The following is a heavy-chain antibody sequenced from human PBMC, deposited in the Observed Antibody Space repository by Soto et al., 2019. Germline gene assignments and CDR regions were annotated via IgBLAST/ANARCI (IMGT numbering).Heavy chain of an antibody. CDR2: ISYDGSNK. Sequence: QVQLVESGGGVVQPGRSLRLSCAASGFTFSSYGMHWVRQAPGKGLEWVAVISYDGSNKYYADSVKGRFTISRDNSKNTLYLQMNSLRAEDMAVYYCAKLSVHWGQGTLVTVSS. D-gene: IGHD3-16*02. CDR3: AKLSVH. V-gene: IGHV3-30*18. J-gene: IGHJ1*01. CDR1: GFTFSSYG.